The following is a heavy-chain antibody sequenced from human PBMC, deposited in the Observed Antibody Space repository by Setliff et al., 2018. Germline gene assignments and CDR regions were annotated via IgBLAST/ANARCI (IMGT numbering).Heavy chain of an antibody. J-gene: IGHJ4*02. Sequence: PSETLSLTCIVSSGSISTSNYFWGWVRQPPGRGLEWIGSMYSSGTTNYNPSLKSRVTMSVDTSKSLLSLKLSSVTTTDTAIYYCARDRTYYGSGTYTRYFDYWGQGTLVTVSS. CDR1: SGSISTSNYF. CDR2: MYSSGTT. V-gene: IGHV4-39*02. D-gene: IGHD3-10*01. CDR3: ARDRTYYGSGTYTRYFDY.